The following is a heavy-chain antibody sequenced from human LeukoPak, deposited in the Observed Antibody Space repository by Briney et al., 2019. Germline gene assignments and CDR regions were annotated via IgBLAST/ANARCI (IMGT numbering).Heavy chain of an antibody. CDR2: ISSSSYI. J-gene: IGHJ4*02. D-gene: IGHD2-2*01. V-gene: IGHV3-21*01. CDR1: GFTFSSYE. CDR3: ARDPRLTSYDY. Sequence: GGSLRLSCAASGFTFSSYEMNWVRQAPGKGLEWVSSISSSSYIYYADSVKGRFTISRDNAKNSLYLQMNSLRAEDTAVYYCARDPRLTSYDYWGQGTLVTVSS.